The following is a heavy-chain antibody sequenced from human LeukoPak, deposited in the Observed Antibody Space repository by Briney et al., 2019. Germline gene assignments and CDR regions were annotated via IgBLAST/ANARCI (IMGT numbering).Heavy chain of an antibody. Sequence: PGGSLRLSCAASGFTFSDYYMSWIRQPPGKGLEWIGSIYHSGSTYYNPSLKSRVTISVDTSKNQFSLKLSSVTAADTAVYYCAREGGGFDYWGQGTLVTVSS. CDR3: AREGGGFDY. V-gene: IGHV4-38-2*02. D-gene: IGHD2-15*01. CDR2: IYHSGST. J-gene: IGHJ4*02. CDR1: GFTFSDYY.